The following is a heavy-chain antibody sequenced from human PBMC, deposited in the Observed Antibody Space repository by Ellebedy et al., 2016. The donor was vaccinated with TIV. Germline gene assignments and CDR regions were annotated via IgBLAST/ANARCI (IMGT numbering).Heavy chain of an antibody. V-gene: IGHV1-18*01. Sequence: ASVKVSXXVSGYTFTRYGMSWVRQAPGQGLEWMGWIAVCNGHTKYAQKFQDRDVMTTETATSTVYMELRSLRSDDTAVNYCARSRLGGGHWYFDFWGRGTLVTVSS. CDR1: GYTFTRYG. D-gene: IGHD3-10*01. J-gene: IGHJ2*01. CDR3: ARSRLGGGHWYFDF. CDR2: IAVCNGHT.